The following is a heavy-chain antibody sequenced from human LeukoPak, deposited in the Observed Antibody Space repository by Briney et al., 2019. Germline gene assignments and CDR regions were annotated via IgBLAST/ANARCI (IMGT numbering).Heavy chain of an antibody. CDR2: IYYSGST. V-gene: IGHV4-59*01. Sequence: SETLSLTCTVSGGSISSYYWSWIRQPPGKGLEWIGYIYYSGSTNYNPYLKIRVTISVDTSKNQFSLMLSSVTAADAAVYYCARGVPLWAQNWGQGTLVAVSS. J-gene: IGHJ4*02. CDR1: GGSISSYY. D-gene: IGHD3-10*01. CDR3: ARGVPLWAQN.